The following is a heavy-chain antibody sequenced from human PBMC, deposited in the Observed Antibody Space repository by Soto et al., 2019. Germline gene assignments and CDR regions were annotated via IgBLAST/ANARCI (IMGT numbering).Heavy chain of an antibody. CDR2: IYATWTT. Sequence: SETLYLTCTVSGASISGFCWSWVRKSAGKGLEWIGRIYATWTTDYHPSLKSRVMMSVDTSKKQFSLKLRSVTAADTGVYYCVRDGTKTLRDWFDPWGQGISVTVSS. J-gene: IGHJ5*02. CDR3: VRDGTKTLRDWFDP. D-gene: IGHD1-1*01. V-gene: IGHV4-4*07. CDR1: GASISGFC.